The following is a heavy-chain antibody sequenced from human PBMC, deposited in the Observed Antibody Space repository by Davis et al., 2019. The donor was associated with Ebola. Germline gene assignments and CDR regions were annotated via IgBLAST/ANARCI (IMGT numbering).Heavy chain of an antibody. CDR2: MNPNSANT. J-gene: IGHJ4*02. V-gene: IGHV1-8*02. CDR3: ARGRPASAHTGDP. D-gene: IGHD7-27*01. Sequence: ASVKVSCKASGYTFTGYYMHWVRQAPGQGLEWLGWMNPNSANTGYAQKFQGRVTMTRDTSISTAYMELRSLRSDDTAVYYCARGRPASAHTGDPWGQGTLVTVSS. CDR1: GYTFTGYY.